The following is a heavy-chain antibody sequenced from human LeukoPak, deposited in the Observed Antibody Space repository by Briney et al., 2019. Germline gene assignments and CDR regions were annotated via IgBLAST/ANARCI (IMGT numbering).Heavy chain of an antibody. J-gene: IGHJ1*01. CDR1: GLTFSNSW. V-gene: IGHV3-74*01. CDR3: ARVSGLGMNEYLQY. D-gene: IGHD3-16*01. Sequence: TGGSLRLSCAASGLTFSNSWMHWVRQAPGKGLVWVSRINNVGSATSYADSVKGRFTISRDNAKNTLYLQMNSLRAEDTAVYFCARVSGLGMNEYLQYWGQGTLVTVSS. CDR2: INNVGSAT.